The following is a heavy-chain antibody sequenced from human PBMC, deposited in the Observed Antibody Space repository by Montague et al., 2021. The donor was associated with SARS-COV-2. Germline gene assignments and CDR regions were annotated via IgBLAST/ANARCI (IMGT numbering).Heavy chain of an antibody. CDR3: AKDSEIAAAGTWVDY. D-gene: IGHD6-13*01. CDR1: GFTFDDYA. V-gene: IGHV3-9*01. Sequence: SLRLSCAASGFTFDDYAMHWVRQAPGKGLKWVSGISWNSGSIGYADSVKGRFTISRDNAKNSLYLQMNSLRAEDTALYYCAKDSEIAAAGTWVDYWGQGTLVTVSS. CDR2: ISWNSGSI. J-gene: IGHJ4*02.